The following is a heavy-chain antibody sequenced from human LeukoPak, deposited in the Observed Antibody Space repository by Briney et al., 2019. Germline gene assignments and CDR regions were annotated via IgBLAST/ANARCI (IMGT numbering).Heavy chain of an antibody. CDR3: ARTLLEWLLYLDY. V-gene: IGHV4-39*01. CDR2: IYYSGST. J-gene: IGHJ4*02. Sequence: NSSETLSLTCTVSGGSISSSSYYWGWIRQPPGKGLEWIGGIYYSGSTYYNPSLKSRVTISVDTSKNQFSLKLSSVTAADTAVYYCARTLLEWLLYLDYWGQGTLVTVSS. CDR1: GGSISSSSYY. D-gene: IGHD3-3*01.